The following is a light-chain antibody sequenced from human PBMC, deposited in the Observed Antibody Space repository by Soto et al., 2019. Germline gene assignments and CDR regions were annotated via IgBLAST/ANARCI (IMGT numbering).Light chain of an antibody. J-gene: IGKJ1*01. CDR3: QQSYSTPQWT. V-gene: IGKV1-39*01. CDR1: QSISSY. CDR2: AAS. Sequence: DIPMPQSPSSLSASVGDRVTITCRASQSISSYLNWYQQKPGKAPKLLIYAASNLQSGVPSRFSGSGSATDFTLTISSLQPEDFATYYCQQSYSTPQWTFGQGTKVEIK.